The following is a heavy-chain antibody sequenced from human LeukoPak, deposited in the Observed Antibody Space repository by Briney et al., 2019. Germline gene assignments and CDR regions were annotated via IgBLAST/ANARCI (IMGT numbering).Heavy chain of an antibody. CDR2: INQSGST. J-gene: IGHJ4*02. D-gene: IGHD3-10*01. V-gene: IGHV4-34*01. CDR1: GGSSSGYY. Sequence: SETLSLTCAVYGGSSSGYYWSWIRQPPGKGLEWIGEINQSGSTNQNPSLKSRVTISIDTSKNQFSLKLNSVTAADTAVYYCPRGYGSGSYFVYWGQGTLVTVSS. CDR3: PRGYGSGSYFVY.